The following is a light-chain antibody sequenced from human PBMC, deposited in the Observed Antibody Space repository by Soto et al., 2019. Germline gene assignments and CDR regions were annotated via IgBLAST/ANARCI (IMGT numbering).Light chain of an antibody. CDR1: PSNIGNNF. Sequence: QSVLTQPPSVSATPGQKVTISCSGGPSNIGNNFVSWYQRLPGTAPRVIIYDNYERPSRIPDRFSGSKSGTSATLDITGLQTGDEADYYCATWDNLLSAGLFGGGTKLTVL. J-gene: IGLJ2*01. CDR2: DNY. V-gene: IGLV1-51*01. CDR3: ATWDNLLSAGL.